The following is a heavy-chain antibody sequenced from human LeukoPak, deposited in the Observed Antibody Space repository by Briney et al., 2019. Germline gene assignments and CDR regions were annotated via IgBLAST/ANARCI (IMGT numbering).Heavy chain of an antibody. V-gene: IGHV3-30*02. CDR1: GFTFSSYG. D-gene: IGHD3-9*01. Sequence: GGSLRLSCAASGFTFSSYGMHWVRQAPGKGLEWAAFIRYDGSNKYYADSVKGRFTISRDNSKNTLYLQMNSLRAEDTAVYYCASCDILTGTHFDYWGQGTLVTVSS. CDR3: ASCDILTGTHFDY. J-gene: IGHJ4*02. CDR2: IRYDGSNK.